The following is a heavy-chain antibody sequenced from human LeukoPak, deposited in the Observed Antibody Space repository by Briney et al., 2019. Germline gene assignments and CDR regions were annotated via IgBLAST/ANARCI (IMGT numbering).Heavy chain of an antibody. CDR1: GGSISTYY. J-gene: IGHJ6*03. CDR2: IYYSGST. V-gene: IGHV4-59*01. Sequence: PSETLSLTCTVSGGSISTYYWSWLRQPPGKGLEWIGYIYYSGSTNYNPSLQSRVIMSVDTSKSQFSLNLTSVTAADTAAYYCARGSYYYMDLWGTGTTVTVSS. CDR3: ARGSYYYMDL.